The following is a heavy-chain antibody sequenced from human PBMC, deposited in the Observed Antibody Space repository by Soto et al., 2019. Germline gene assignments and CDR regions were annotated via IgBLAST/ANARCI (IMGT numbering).Heavy chain of an antibody. CDR1: GFTFSSYS. J-gene: IGHJ4*02. D-gene: IGHD6-6*01. CDR2: ISSSSSYI. V-gene: IGHV3-21*01. CDR3: ARDLYISSARYFDY. Sequence: EVQLVESGGGLVKPGGSLRLSCAASGFTFSSYSMNWVRQAPGKGLEWVSSISSSSSYIYYADSVKGRFTISRDNAKNTLYLQMNSLRAEDTAVYYCARDLYISSARYFDYWGQGTLFTVSS.